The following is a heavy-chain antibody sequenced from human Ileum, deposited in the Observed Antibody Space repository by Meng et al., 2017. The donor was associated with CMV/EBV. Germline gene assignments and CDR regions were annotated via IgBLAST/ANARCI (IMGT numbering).Heavy chain of an antibody. CDR1: GYTFTDHN. J-gene: IGHJ4*02. V-gene: IGHV1-18*04. CDR3: ARDVWGFDY. D-gene: IGHD7-27*01. Sequence: QICLRKSGAEVKKPGASVKISGKTSGYTFTDHNIGWVRQAPGQGLEWVGWISLGNGQTVYGHKVQGRVTVTTDTSTSTAYMELRSLRSDDTAMYYCARDVWGFDYWGQGTLVTVSS. CDR2: ISLGNGQT.